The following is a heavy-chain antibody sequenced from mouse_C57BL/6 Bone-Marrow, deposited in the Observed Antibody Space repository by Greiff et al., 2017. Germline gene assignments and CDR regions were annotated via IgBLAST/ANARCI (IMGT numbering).Heavy chain of an antibody. CDR1: GFTFSNYW. D-gene: IGHD1-1*01. CDR2: IRLKSDNYAT. Sequence: DVQLQESGGGLVQPGGSLKLSCVASGFTFSNYWMNWVRQSPEKGLEWVAQIRLKSDNYATHYAESVKGRFTISRDDSQCVVYLQRNNLRAEDTGIYYCTPISTVVGGDYWGQGTTLTVSS. J-gene: IGHJ2*01. V-gene: IGHV6-3*01. CDR3: TPISTVVGGDY.